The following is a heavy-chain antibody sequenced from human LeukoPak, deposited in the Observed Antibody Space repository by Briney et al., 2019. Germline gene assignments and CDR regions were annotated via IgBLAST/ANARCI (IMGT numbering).Heavy chain of an antibody. CDR1: GFTFSSYA. CDR2: ISKSGDST. V-gene: IGHV3-23*01. CDR3: AKLSGWTGWFFDY. Sequence: GGTLRLSCAASGFTFSSYAISWVRQAPGKGLEWVSAISKSGDSTYYADSVKGRFTISRDNSKNTIYLQMNSLRVEDTAVYYCAKLSGWTGWFFDYWGQGTVVTVSS. D-gene: IGHD6-19*01. J-gene: IGHJ4*02.